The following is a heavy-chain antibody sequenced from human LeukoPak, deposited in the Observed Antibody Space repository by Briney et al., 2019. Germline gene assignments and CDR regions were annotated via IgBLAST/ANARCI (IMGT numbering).Heavy chain of an antibody. CDR3: ARSSYGYAFFDF. CDR2: ISSSTSTI. Sequence: PGGSLRLSCAASGFTFSSYSMNRVRQAPGKGLEWVSYISSSTSTIYYADSVKGRFTISRDNGKDSLYLQMNSLRAEDTAVYYCARSSYGYAFFDFWGQGALVTVSS. D-gene: IGHD5-18*01. CDR1: GFTFSSYS. V-gene: IGHV3-48*01. J-gene: IGHJ4*02.